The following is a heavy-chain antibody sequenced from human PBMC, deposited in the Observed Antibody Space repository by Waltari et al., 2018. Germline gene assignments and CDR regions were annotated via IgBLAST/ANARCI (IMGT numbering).Heavy chain of an antibody. CDR1: GGTFSSYA. D-gene: IGHD3-10*01. CDR3: ARATPTQEEWFGELYAFDI. CDR2: IIPIFGTA. Sequence: QVQLVQSGAEVKKPGSSVKVSCKASGGTFSSYAISWMRPAPGQGLEWMGGIIPIFGTANYAQKFQGRVTITADESTSTAYMELSSLRSEDTAVYYCARATPTQEEWFGELYAFDIWGQGTMVTVSS. V-gene: IGHV1-69*01. J-gene: IGHJ3*02.